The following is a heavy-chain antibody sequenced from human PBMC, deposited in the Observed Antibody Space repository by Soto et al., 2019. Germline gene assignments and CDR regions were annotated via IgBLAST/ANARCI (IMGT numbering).Heavy chain of an antibody. CDR3: VRHAQWIIRAY. CDR2: IYYSGST. J-gene: IGHJ4*02. Sequence: SETLSLTCTFSTGSIRSYYWSWIRQPPGKGLEWIGEIYYSGSTNYNPSLKSRVTISVDTSKNQFSLKLSSVTAADTAVYYCVRHAQWIIRAYWGQGSLVTVSS. CDR1: TGSIRSYY. V-gene: IGHV4-59*08. D-gene: IGHD5-12*01.